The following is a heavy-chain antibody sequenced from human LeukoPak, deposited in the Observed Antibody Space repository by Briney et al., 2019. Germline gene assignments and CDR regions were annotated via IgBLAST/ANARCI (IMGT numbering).Heavy chain of an antibody. CDR2: ISSSSNYI. D-gene: IGHD2-15*01. Sequence: GGSLRLSCAASGFTFSSYSMNWVRQAPGKGLEWVSSISSSSNYIYYADSVKGRFTISRDNAKHSLYLQMNSLRAEDTAVYYCARMICSGGSCYGYYYYGIDVWGQGTTVTVSS. CDR1: GFTFSSYS. J-gene: IGHJ6*02. V-gene: IGHV3-21*01. CDR3: ARMICSGGSCYGYYYYGIDV.